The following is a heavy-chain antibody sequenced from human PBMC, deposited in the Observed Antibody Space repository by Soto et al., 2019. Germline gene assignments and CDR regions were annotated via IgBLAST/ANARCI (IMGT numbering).Heavy chain of an antibody. CDR1: GFTFSSYG. V-gene: IGHV3-30*18. CDR3: AKVIGGYCSSTSCYAFDY. D-gene: IGHD2-2*01. Sequence: QVQLVESGGGVVQPGRSLRLSCAASGFTFSSYGMHWVRQAPGKGLEWVAVISYDGSNKYYADSVKGRFTISRDSSKNTLYLQMNSLRAEDTAVYYCAKVIGGYCSSTSCYAFDYWGQGTLVTVSS. CDR2: ISYDGSNK. J-gene: IGHJ4*02.